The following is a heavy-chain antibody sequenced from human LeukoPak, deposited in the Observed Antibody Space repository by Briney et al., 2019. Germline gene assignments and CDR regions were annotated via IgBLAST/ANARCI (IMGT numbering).Heavy chain of an antibody. CDR3: AKDLHSSGWYYFDY. V-gene: IGHV3-30*18. CDR1: GYTFTGYY. Sequence: SCKASGYTFTGYYMHWVRQAPGKGLEWVAVISYDGSNKYYADSVKGRFTISRDNSKNTLYLQMNSLRAEDTAVYYCAKDLHSSGWYYFDYWGQGTLVTVSS. D-gene: IGHD6-19*01. CDR2: ISYDGSNK. J-gene: IGHJ4*02.